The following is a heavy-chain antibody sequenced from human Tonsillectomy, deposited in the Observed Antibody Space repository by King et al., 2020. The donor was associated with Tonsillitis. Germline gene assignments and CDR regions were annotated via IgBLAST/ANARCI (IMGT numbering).Heavy chain of an antibody. D-gene: IGHD6-19*01. J-gene: IGHJ4*02. CDR1: GFTFSTYD. Sequence: QLVQSGGGVVQPGRSLRLSCAASGFTFSTYDMPWVRRAPGKGLEWVAFISFDGSNKYYADSVKGRFTVSRDNSKNTLYLQMNSLRAEDTAVYYCARDPSSGWFFDYWGQGTLVTLSS. CDR3: ARDPSSGWFFDY. V-gene: IGHV3-33*05. CDR2: ISFDGSNK.